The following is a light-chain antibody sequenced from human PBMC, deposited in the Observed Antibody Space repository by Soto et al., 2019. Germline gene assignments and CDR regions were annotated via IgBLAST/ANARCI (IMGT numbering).Light chain of an antibody. J-gene: IGKJ1*01. Sequence: DLQMTRSPSTLSASVGDRVTITCRASQSVSSYLNWYQQKPGKAPKLLIFTTSSLQSGVPSRFSGSGSGTDFTLTINNLQPEDFGTYYCQQSYNTPRTFGQGSKVEIK. CDR1: QSVSSY. V-gene: IGKV1-39*01. CDR2: TTS. CDR3: QQSYNTPRT.